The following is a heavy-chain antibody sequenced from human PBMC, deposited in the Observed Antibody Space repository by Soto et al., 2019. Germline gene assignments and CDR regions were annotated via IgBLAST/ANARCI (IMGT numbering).Heavy chain of an antibody. CDR1: GGSISSYH. V-gene: IGHV4-59*08. CDR3: ARRWRRTFDY. CDR2: VHYSWGS. D-gene: IGHD6-13*01. Sequence: SETLSLTCTVSGGSISSYHWSWIRQTPGKGLEWIGYVHYSWGSNYKPSLKSRVAISLDTSKSQFSLKLTSVTATDTAVYYCARRWRRTFDYWGQGTLVTVSS. J-gene: IGHJ4*02.